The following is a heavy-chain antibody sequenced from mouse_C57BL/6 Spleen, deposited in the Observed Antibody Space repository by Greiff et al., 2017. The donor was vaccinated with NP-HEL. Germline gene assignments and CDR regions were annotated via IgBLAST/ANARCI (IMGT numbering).Heavy chain of an antibody. J-gene: IGHJ4*01. V-gene: IGHV1-42*01. CDR1: GYSFTGYY. CDR2: INPSTGGT. CDR3: ARGYDGLYAMDY. D-gene: IGHD2-3*01. Sequence: EVKLMESGPELVKPGASVKISCKASGYSFTGYYMNWVKQSPEKSLEWIGEINPSTGGTTYNQKFKAKATLTVDKSSSTAYMQLKSLTSEDSAVYYCARGYDGLYAMDYWGQGTSVTVSS.